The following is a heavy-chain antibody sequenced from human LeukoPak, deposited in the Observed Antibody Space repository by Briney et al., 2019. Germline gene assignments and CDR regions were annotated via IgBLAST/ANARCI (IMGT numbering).Heavy chain of an antibody. V-gene: IGHV3-30*18. CDR2: ISYDGSNK. CDR3: AKDSGSGWFNWFDP. D-gene: IGHD6-19*01. J-gene: IGHJ5*02. CDR1: GFTFSSYG. Sequence: PGRSLRLSCAASGFTFSSYGMHWVRQAPGKGLEWVAVISYDGSNKYYADSVKGRFTISRDNSKNTLYLQMNSLRAEDTAVYYCAKDSGSGWFNWFDPWGQGTLVTVSS.